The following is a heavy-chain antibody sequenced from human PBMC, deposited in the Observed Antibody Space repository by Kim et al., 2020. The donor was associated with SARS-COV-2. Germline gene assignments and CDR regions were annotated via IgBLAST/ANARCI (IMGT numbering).Heavy chain of an antibody. V-gene: IGHV3-74*01. Sequence: ADSGKGRCTISRDNAKSTVYLQMNSLRGEDTAVYYCARGSFKDGMDVWGQGTTVTVSS. CDR3: ARGSFKDGMDV. J-gene: IGHJ6*02.